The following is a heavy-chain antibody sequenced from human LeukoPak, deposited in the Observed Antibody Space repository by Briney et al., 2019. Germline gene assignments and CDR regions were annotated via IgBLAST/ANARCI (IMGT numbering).Heavy chain of an antibody. V-gene: IGHV1-18*01. CDR2: ISAYNGNT. D-gene: IGHD2-15*01. CDR1: GGTFSSYA. CDR3: ARGYGSDCSGGSCYELDY. J-gene: IGHJ4*02. Sequence: ASVKVSCKASGGTFSSYAISWVRQAPGQGLEWMGWISAYNGNTNYAQKLQGRVTMTTDTSTSTAYMELRSLRSDDTAVYYCARGYGSDCSGGSCYELDYWGQGTLVTVSS.